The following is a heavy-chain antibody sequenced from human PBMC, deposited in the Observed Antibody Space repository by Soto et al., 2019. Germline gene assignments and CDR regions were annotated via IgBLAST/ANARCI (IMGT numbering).Heavy chain of an antibody. CDR3: ARLEGLATISYYFDF. Sequence: QLQLQESGPGLVKPSETLSLTCSVSDDSINSDKYYWGWIRQPPGKGLEWIGSIYYRGNAYYNPSLQTRATRSLDKSKSQFSQKLNSVTAADSAVYFCARLEGLATISYYFDFWGPGALVTVSS. CDR1: DDSINSDKYY. V-gene: IGHV4-39*01. D-gene: IGHD3-3*01. J-gene: IGHJ4*02. CDR2: IYYRGNA.